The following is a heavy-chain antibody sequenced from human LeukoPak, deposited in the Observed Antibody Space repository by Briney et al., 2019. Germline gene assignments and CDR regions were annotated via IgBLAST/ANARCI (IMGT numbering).Heavy chain of an antibody. CDR1: GFIFSNYW. J-gene: IGHJ5*02. D-gene: IGHD5-24*01. CDR3: ARDSEGDGYNFDT. Sequence: GGSLRLSCEASGFIFSNYWMSWVRQAPGKGLEWVANIKYDGSETYYVDSVKGRFTISRDNGKNSLYVQMNSLRADDTAVYYCARDSEGDGYNFDTWGRGTLVAVSS. V-gene: IGHV3-7*03. CDR2: IKYDGSET.